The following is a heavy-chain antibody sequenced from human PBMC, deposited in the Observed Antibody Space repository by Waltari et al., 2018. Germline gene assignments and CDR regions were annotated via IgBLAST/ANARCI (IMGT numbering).Heavy chain of an antibody. V-gene: IGHV1-8*01. CDR2: RNPNSGNT. D-gene: IGHD2-21*01. CDR1: GYTFTSYD. J-gene: IGHJ4*02. Sequence: QVQLVQSGAEVTKPGASVKVSCKASGYTFTSYDINWVRQATGQGLEWMGWRNPNSGNTGYEQKFQGRVTMTRNTSISTAYMELSSLRSEDTAVYYCARGSPYCGGDCLDYWGQGTLVTVSS. CDR3: ARGSPYCGGDCLDY.